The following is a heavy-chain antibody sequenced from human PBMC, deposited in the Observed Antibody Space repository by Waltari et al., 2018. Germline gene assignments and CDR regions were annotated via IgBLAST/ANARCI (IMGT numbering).Heavy chain of an antibody. J-gene: IGHJ4*02. D-gene: IGHD3-10*01. V-gene: IGHV4-38-2*01. CDR3: ACLIISGASYDFDY. Sequence: QVQLQESGPGLVKPSETLSLTCAVSGYSIRSGYYWGWIRQPPGKGLEWIGSIYHSGSTYYNPSLKSRVTISVDTSKNQFSLKLSSVTAADTAVYYCACLIISGASYDFDYWGQGTLVTVSS. CDR1: GYSIRSGYY. CDR2: IYHSGST.